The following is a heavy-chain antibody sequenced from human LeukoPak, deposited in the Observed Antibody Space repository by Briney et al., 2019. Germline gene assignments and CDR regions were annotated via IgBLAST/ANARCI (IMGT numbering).Heavy chain of an antibody. V-gene: IGHV4-59*08. CDR1: GGSISSYY. D-gene: IGHD3-10*01. Sequence: SETLSLTCPVYGGSISSYYWSWIRQPPGKGLEWIGYIYYSGSTNYNRSLKGRVTISVDTSKNQFSLKLSSVTAADTAVYYCASAPHYYGSGYYYYYGMDVWGQGTTVTVS. CDR3: ASAPHYYGSGYYYYYGMDV. J-gene: IGHJ6*02. CDR2: IYYSGST.